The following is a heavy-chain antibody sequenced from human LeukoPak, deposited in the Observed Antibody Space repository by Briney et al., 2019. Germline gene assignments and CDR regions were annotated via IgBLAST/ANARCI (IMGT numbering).Heavy chain of an antibody. CDR1: GFTFPDYG. J-gene: IGHJ4*02. D-gene: IGHD3-10*01. V-gene: IGHV3-20*04. CDR3: ARLSNFYGSGTYYPFDS. CDR2: VDLNGGST. Sequence: GGSLRLSCAASGFTFPDYGMSWVRLAPGKGLEWVSGVDLNGGSTHYADSVKGRFTISRDNAKNSLYLQMNTLRAEDTALYYCARLSNFYGSGTYYPFDSWGQGALVTVSS.